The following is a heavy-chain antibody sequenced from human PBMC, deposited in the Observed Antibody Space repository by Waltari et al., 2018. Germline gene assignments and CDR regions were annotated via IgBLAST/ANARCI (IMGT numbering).Heavy chain of an antibody. J-gene: IGHJ4*02. V-gene: IGHV3-23*01. CDR3: AKEITAADAPYFFDY. CDR2: ISFVGGNT. CDR1: GFAFSTYA. D-gene: IGHD6-13*01. Sequence: EVQLLESGGILVQPGGSLRLSCAASGFAFSTYAMTWVRQAPGKGLECVSSISFVGGNTYYADSLKGRFTISRDNSKNTLYLQMNSLTVADTAVYYCAKEITAADAPYFFDYWGRGTLVTVSS.